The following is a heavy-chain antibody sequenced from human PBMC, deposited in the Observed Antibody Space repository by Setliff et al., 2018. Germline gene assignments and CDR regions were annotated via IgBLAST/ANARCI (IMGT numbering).Heavy chain of an antibody. CDR3: ARSISDSYGYGARYLNWFDP. V-gene: IGHV1-8*02. D-gene: IGHD5-18*01. J-gene: IGHJ5*02. CDR2: VDPKDGQA. Sequence: GASVKVSCKASGYTFTSYDINWVRQATGQGLEWMGRVDPKDGQAIYAKKFQGRFTITADTSIDTAYLELSSLRSEDTAVYYCARSISDSYGYGARYLNWFDPWGQGTLVTVSS. CDR1: GYTFTSYD.